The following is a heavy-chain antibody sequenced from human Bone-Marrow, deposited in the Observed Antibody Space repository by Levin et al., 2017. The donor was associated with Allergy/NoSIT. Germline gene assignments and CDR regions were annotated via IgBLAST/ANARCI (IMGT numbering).Heavy chain of an antibody. CDR2: IYPDGNT. J-gene: IGHJ4*02. CDR1: GFTVTFNS. D-gene: IGHD1-1*01. Sequence: GESLKISCEVSGFTVTFNSMSWVRQAPGKGLEWVSVIYPDGNTDYADSVKGRFTVSRDDSKNTLSLQMSSLRAEDTAVYYCARDRTTSGIDYWGQGTLVIVSS. V-gene: IGHV3-53*01. CDR3: ARDRTTSGIDY.